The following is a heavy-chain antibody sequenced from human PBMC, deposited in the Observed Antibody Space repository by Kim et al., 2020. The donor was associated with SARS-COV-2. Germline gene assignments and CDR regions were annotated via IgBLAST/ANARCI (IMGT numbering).Heavy chain of an antibody. CDR3: ARGGPTSGGEDKFEF. Sequence: SETLSLTCTVSGDSISSDDYYWSWVRQPPGAGLEWIGYISYSGVTYFNPSLKSRLTISVGSSNNEFYLYLRSVTAADTAVYYCARGGPTSGGEDKFEFWGPGTLVTVSS. D-gene: IGHD2-8*02. CDR1: GDSISSDDYY. V-gene: IGHV4-30-4*01. J-gene: IGHJ4*02. CDR2: ISYSGVT.